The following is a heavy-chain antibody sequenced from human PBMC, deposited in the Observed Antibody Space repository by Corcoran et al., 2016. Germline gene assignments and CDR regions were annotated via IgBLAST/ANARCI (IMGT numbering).Heavy chain of an antibody. Sequence: QVQLQESGPGLVKPSETLSLTCTVSGGSISSYYWSWIRQPAGKGLEWIGRIYTSGSTNYNPSLKSRVTMSVDTSKNQFSLKLSAVTAADTAVYYCARGGYTDVGYWYYYGMDVWGQGTTVTVSS. V-gene: IGHV4-4*07. CDR1: GGSISSYY. J-gene: IGHJ6*02. CDR2: IYTSGST. CDR3: ARGGYTDVGYWYYYGMDV. D-gene: IGHD3-16*02.